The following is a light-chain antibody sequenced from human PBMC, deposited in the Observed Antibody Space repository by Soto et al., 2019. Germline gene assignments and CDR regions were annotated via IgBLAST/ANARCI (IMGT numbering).Light chain of an antibody. Sequence: DIQMTQSPYTLSASVGDRVTITCRASQDITSWLAWYQQKPGKAPKLLIYRASNLESGVSSRFSGSGSGTEFTLTISSLQPDDFATYFCQQYDNYSSTFGQGTKVDIK. V-gene: IGKV1-5*03. CDR3: QQYDNYSST. CDR2: RAS. J-gene: IGKJ1*01. CDR1: QDITSW.